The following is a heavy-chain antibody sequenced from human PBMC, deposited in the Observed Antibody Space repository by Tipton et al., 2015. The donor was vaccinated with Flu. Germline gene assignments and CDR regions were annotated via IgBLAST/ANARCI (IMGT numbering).Heavy chain of an antibody. CDR2: ISTSGST. V-gene: IGHV4-4*07. CDR1: GGSISTSY. CDR3: ARALNSGREYAFDI. Sequence: TLSLTCTVSGGSISTSYWSWIRQPAGKGLEWIGRISTSGSTNYNASLESRVTLSRDTTKNLFYLKLTSVTAADTAVYYCARALNSGREYAFDIWGQGAVVTVSS. J-gene: IGHJ3*02. D-gene: IGHD6-19*01.